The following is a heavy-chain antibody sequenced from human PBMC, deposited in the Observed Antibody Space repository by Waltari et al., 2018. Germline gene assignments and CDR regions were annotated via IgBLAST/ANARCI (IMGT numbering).Heavy chain of an antibody. J-gene: IGHJ4*02. D-gene: IGHD7-27*01. V-gene: IGHV3-21*01. CDR2: ISSTSTYT. CDR1: GFSFGSYS. CDR3: ARGGWGFSLDY. Sequence: EVQLVESGGGLVKLGVSLRLSCAASGFSFGSYSMNWVRQAPGKGLEWVSSISSTSTYTHYADSVKGRFTISRDNAKNSLYLQMNSLRGDDTAVYYCARGGWGFSLDYWGQGTLVTFSS.